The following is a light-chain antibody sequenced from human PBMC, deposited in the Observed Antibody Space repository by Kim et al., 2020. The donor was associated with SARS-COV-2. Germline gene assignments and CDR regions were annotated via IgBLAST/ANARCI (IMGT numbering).Light chain of an antibody. CDR1: QSVINNY. J-gene: IGKJ1*01. Sequence: DIVLTQSPGTLSLSPGDRATLSCRASQSVINNYLAWYQQKPGQAPRLLKYDASTRATDIPDSFSGSGSGTDFTLTINRLEPEDFAVYYCQQYGNSPWTFGQGTKVDIK. V-gene: IGKV3-20*01. CDR3: QQYGNSPWT. CDR2: DAS.